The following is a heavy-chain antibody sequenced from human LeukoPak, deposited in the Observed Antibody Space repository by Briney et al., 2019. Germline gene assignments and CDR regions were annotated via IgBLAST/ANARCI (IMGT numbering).Heavy chain of an antibody. D-gene: IGHD5-12*01. CDR2: ISGSGGST. V-gene: IGHV3-23*01. CDR1: GFTFSSYA. Sequence: GGSLRLSCAASGFTFSSYAMSWVRQAPGKGLEWVSAISGSGGSTYYADSVKGRFTISRDNSKNTLYLQMNSLRAQDTAVYYCAKAGIVATDAFDIWGQGTMVTVSS. J-gene: IGHJ3*02. CDR3: AKAGIVATDAFDI.